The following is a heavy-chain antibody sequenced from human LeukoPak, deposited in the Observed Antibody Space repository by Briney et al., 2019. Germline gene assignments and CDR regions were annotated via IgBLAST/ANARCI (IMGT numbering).Heavy chain of an antibody. CDR2: IYYSGST. Sequence: SETLSLTCTVSGGSISSYYWSWIRQPPGKGLEWIGYIYYSGSTNYNPSLKSRVTISVDTSKNQFPLKLSSVTAADTAVYYCAREGGDIAVAGRRGYYFDYWGQGTLVTVSS. CDR1: GGSISSYY. D-gene: IGHD6-19*01. CDR3: AREGGDIAVAGRRGYYFDY. J-gene: IGHJ4*02. V-gene: IGHV4-59*01.